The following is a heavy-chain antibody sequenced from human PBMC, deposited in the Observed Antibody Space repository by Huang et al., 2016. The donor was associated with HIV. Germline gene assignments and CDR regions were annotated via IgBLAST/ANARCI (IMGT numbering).Heavy chain of an antibody. D-gene: IGHD3-10*01. CDR2: TYPCESET. V-gene: IGHV5-51*01. CDR3: ARLIGSPSFYYGLDV. CDR1: GYRFRSNW. J-gene: IGHJ6*02. Sequence: EVQLVQSGAEVKKPGESLKISCKGSGYRFRSNWIGWVRQMPGKGLECIVSTYPCESETRYGPSFQGQVTISADKSINTAYLQGSSLKASDTAMYYCARLIGSPSFYYGLDVWGQGTTVTVSS.